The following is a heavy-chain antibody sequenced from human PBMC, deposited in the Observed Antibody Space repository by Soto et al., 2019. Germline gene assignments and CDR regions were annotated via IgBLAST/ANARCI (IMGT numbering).Heavy chain of an antibody. J-gene: IGHJ4*02. Sequence: QVQLQESGPGLVKPSGTLSLTCAVTGGSIISSNWWSWVRQPPGKGLEWIGEFHHSGSTNYNPSLKSRVTLSVDKSRNQFSLQLSSVTAADTAVYYCVRHGGSFFDYWGQGTLVTVSS. CDR1: GGSIISSNW. CDR3: VRHGGSFFDY. V-gene: IGHV4-4*02. CDR2: FHHSGST. D-gene: IGHD3-16*01.